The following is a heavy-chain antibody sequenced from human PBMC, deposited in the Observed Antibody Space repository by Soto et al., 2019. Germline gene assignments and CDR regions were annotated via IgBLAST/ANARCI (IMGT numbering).Heavy chain of an antibody. V-gene: IGHV1-24*01. D-gene: IGHD2-2*01. CDR3: ATGVPAATHFDY. J-gene: IGHJ4*02. CDR2: FDPEDGET. CDR1: GYTLTELS. Sequence: ASVKVSCKVSGYTLTELSMHWVRQAPGKGLEWMGGFDPEDGETIYAQKFQGRVTMTEDTSTDTAYMELSSLRSEDTAVYYCATGVPAATHFDYCGQGTLVTVSS.